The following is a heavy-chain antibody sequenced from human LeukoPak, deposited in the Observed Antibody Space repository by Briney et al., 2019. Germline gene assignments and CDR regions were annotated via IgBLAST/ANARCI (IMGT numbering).Heavy chain of an antibody. D-gene: IGHD6-6*01. CDR3: ARDKQLVHEY. V-gene: IGHV4-4*07. J-gene: IGHJ4*02. Sequence: SETLSLTCTVSGGSISSYYWSWIRQPAGKGLDWIGRIYTSGSTNYNPSLKSRVTMSVDTSKNQFSLKLSSVTAADTAVYYCARDKQLVHEYWGQGTLVTVSS. CDR2: IYTSGST. CDR1: GGSISSYY.